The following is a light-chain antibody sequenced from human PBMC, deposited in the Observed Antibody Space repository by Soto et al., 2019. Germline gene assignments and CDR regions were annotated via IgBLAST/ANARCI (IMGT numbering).Light chain of an antibody. J-gene: IGKJ2*01. CDR1: QSVFTN. CDR3: QQYNNWPYT. Sequence: EIVMTQSPATLSVSPGERVTLSCRASQSVFTNLAWSQHKPGQAPRLLIYGASTRATGLPARFSGSGSVTEFTLTISSLQSEDFALYYCQQYNNWPYTFGQGTKLEIK. V-gene: IGKV3-15*01. CDR2: GAS.